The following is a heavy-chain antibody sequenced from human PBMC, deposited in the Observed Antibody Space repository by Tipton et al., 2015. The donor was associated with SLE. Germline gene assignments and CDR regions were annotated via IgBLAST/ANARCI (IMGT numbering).Heavy chain of an antibody. Sequence: TLSLTCTVSGGSISSYYWSWIRQPPGKGLEWIGEINHSGSTNYNPSLKSRVTISVDRSKNQFSLKLSSVTAADTAVYYCATSIAAAGTGWFDPWGQGTLVTVSS. CDR1: GGSISSYY. D-gene: IGHD6-13*01. CDR2: INHSGST. J-gene: IGHJ5*02. CDR3: ATSIAAAGTGWFDP. V-gene: IGHV4-34*01.